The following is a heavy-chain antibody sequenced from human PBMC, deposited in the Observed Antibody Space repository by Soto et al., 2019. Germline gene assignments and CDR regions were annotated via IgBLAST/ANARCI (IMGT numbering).Heavy chain of an antibody. CDR2: ISAYNGNT. V-gene: IGHV1-18*01. J-gene: IGHJ4*02. Sequence: ASVKVSCKASGYTSTSYGISWVRQAPGQGLEWMGWISAYNGNTNYAQKLQGRVTMTTDTSTSTAYMELRSLRSDDTAVYYCARSSGGSYLRALDYWGQGALVTVFS. D-gene: IGHD1-26*01. CDR1: GYTSTSYG. CDR3: ARSSGGSYLRALDY.